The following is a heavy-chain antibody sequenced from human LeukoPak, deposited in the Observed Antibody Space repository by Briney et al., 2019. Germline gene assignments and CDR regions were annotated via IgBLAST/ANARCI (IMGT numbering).Heavy chain of an antibody. J-gene: IGHJ4*02. CDR3: ARRVPRGYGGYDIDY. CDR1: GYTFTGYY. D-gene: IGHD5-12*01. V-gene: IGHV1-18*04. CDR2: ISAHNGNT. Sequence: ASVTVSCKASGYTFTGYYMHWVRQAPGQGLEWMGWISAHNGNTNYAQMLQDRVTMTRDTSTSTAYMDLRNLRSDDTAVYYCARRVPRGYGGYDIDYWGQGTLVTVSS.